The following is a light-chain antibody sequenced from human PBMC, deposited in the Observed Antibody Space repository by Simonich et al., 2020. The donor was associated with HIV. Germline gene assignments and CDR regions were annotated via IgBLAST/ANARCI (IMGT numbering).Light chain of an antibody. CDR2: AAS. Sequence: DIQMTQSPSSLSASVGDRFTSTCRASPSISSYLNWYQQKPGKAPKLLIYAASSFQSCVPSRFSGSGSGTDFTLTISSLQPEDFATYYCQQSYCTPYTFGQGTKLEIK. V-gene: IGKV1-39*01. J-gene: IGKJ2*01. CDR3: QQSYCTPYT. CDR1: PSISSY.